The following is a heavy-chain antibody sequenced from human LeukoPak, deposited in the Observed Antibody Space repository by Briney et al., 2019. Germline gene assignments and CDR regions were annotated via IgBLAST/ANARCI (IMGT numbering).Heavy chain of an antibody. D-gene: IGHD6-13*01. CDR1: ELPFISIR. V-gene: IGHV3-21*01. Sequence: GGSWRPSWQAPELPFISIRLNWFGRAPGRGWGWVSSISSSSSYIYYADSVKGRFTISRDNAKNSLYLQMNSLRAEDTAVYYCARAGIAAAGTNWFDPWGQGTLVTVSS. CDR2: ISSSSSYI. J-gene: IGHJ5*02. CDR3: ARAGIAAAGTNWFDP.